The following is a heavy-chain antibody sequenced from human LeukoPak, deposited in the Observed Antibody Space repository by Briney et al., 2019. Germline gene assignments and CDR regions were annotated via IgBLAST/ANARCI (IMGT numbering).Heavy chain of an antibody. Sequence: GGSLRLSCAASGFTFSSYSMNWVRQAPGKGLEWVSSISSSSSYIYYADSVKGRFTISRDNAKNSLYLQMNSLRAEDTAVYYCARESDDYGGRYYFDYWGQGTLVTVSS. CDR2: ISSSSSYI. CDR3: ARESDDYGGRYYFDY. CDR1: GFTFSSYS. J-gene: IGHJ4*02. D-gene: IGHD4-17*01. V-gene: IGHV3-21*01.